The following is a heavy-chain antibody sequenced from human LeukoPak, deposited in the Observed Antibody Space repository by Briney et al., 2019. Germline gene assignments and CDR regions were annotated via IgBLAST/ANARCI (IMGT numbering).Heavy chain of an antibody. V-gene: IGHV1-18*01. Sequence: GASVKVSCKASGYTFTSYGINWVRQAPGQGLEWMGWISAYNDNTNYAQKLQDRITMTTDTSTSTAYMELRSLRSDDTAVYYCALMTTVVTPSGYWGQGTLVTVSS. CDR2: ISAYNDNT. CDR1: GYTFTSYG. J-gene: IGHJ4*02. CDR3: ALMTTVVTPSGY. D-gene: IGHD4-23*01.